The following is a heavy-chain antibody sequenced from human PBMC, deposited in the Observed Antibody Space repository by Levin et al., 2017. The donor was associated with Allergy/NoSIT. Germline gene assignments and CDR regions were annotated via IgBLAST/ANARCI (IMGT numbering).Heavy chain of an antibody. V-gene: IGHV3-30*18. CDR3: AKEFRAVASGWFFDY. J-gene: IGHJ4*02. CDR2: VSYDGSTK. D-gene: IGHD6-19*01. CDR1: QFTFSSYG. Sequence: PGGSLRLSCAASQFTFSSYGMHWVRQAPGKGLEWVAVVSYDGSTKYYADSVKGRFTISRDNSKNTLYLQINSLRAEDTAVYYCAKEFRAVASGWFFDYWGQGTLVTVSS.